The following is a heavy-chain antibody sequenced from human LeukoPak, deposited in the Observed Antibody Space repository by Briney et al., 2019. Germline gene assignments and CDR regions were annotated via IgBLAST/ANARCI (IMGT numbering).Heavy chain of an antibody. D-gene: IGHD3-22*01. CDR3: ARHRDTYYYDGSAYKSLDY. V-gene: IGHV5-51*01. Sequence: GESLKISCKVSGYSFVSHWIGWVRQMPGKGLEWMGIIHPGDSDTRYSPSFQGQVTISADKSISTAYLQWSSLKASDTAMYYCARHRDTYYYDGSAYKSLDYWGQGTLVTVSS. J-gene: IGHJ4*02. CDR2: IHPGDSDT. CDR1: GYSFVSHW.